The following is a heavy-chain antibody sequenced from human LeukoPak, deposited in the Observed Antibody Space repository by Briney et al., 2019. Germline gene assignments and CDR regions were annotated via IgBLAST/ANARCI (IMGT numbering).Heavy chain of an antibody. CDR1: GXTFSGFA. V-gene: IGHV3-64*01. J-gene: IGHJ4*02. CDR3: ARIAEGYSYGGYFDY. CDR2: FSSNGGGT. Sequence: PGGSLRLSCAASGXTFSGFAMSWVRQAPGKGLEYVSGFSSNGGGTYYANSVRGRFTISRDNSKNTLYLQVGSLRVEDMGVYYCARIAEGYSYGGYFDYWGQGTLVTVSS. D-gene: IGHD5-18*01.